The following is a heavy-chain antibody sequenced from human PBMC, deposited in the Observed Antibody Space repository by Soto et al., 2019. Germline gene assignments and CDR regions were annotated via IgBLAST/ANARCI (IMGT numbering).Heavy chain of an antibody. J-gene: IGHJ4*02. CDR3: AKDRMGAGVRGYFDY. Sequence: QVQLVESGGGVVQPGKSLRLSCAGSGFTFSSYGMDWVRQAPGKGLEWVAGISYDGSNKYYADSVKGRFTISIDNSKNTLYLQMSSLRADDTAVYYCAKDRMGAGVRGYFDYWGQGTLVTVSS. CDR2: ISYDGSNK. V-gene: IGHV3-30*18. CDR1: GFTFSSYG. D-gene: IGHD3-10*01.